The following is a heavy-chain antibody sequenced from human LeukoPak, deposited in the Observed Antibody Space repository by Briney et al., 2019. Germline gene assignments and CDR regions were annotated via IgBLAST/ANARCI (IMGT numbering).Heavy chain of an antibody. V-gene: IGHV4-39*07. J-gene: IGHJ4*02. D-gene: IGHD3-9*01. CDR1: GGSISSSSYY. Sequence: PSETLSLTCTVSGGSISSSSYYWGWIRQPPGKGLEWIGEINHSGSTNYNPSLKSRVTISVDTSKNQFSLKLSSVTAADTAVYYCARVSGYYDILTGYHYFDYWGQGTLVTVSS. CDR2: INHSGST. CDR3: ARVSGYYDILTGYHYFDY.